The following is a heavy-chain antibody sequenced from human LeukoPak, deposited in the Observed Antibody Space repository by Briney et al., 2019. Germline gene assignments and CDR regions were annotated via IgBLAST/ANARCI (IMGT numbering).Heavy chain of an antibody. D-gene: IGHD2-8*01. CDR1: GFTFRDYY. J-gene: IGHJ4*02. V-gene: IGHV3-11*01. CDR3: ARDLSNGGFDY. CDR2: ISGSGSHI. Sequence: GGSLRLSCAASGFTFRDYYMNWIRQAPGKWLEWVSYISGSGSHISYADSVKGRFTISRDNAKNSLFLQMNSLRAEDTALYYCARDLSNGGFDYWGQGTLVTFSS.